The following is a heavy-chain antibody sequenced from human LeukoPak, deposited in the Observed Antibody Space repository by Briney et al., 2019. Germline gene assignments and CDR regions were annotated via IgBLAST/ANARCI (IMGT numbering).Heavy chain of an antibody. CDR3: ARDFTVGAPKRAFDI. CDR2: IYNSEST. CDR1: GGSVSTYY. Sequence: SETLSLTCTVSGGSVSTYYWSWIRQPPGKGLEWIGFIYNSESTNYNPSLRSRVTISLDTSKNQFSLKLTSVAAADTAVYYCARDFTVGAPKRAFDIWGQGTMVTVST. J-gene: IGHJ3*02. V-gene: IGHV4-59*02. D-gene: IGHD1-26*01.